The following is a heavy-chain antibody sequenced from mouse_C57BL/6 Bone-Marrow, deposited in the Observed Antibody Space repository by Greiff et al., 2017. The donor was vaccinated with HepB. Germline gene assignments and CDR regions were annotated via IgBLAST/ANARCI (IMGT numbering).Heavy chain of an antibody. D-gene: IGHD3-2*02. J-gene: IGHJ3*01. CDR3: TRSTAQVPAWFAY. CDR1: GYTFTSYW. CDR2: IYPGNSDT. Sequence: VQLKQSGTVLARPGASVKMSCKTSGYTFTSYWMHWVKQRPGQGLEWIGAIYPGNSDTSYNQKFKGKAKLTAVTSASTAYMELSSLTNEDSAVYYCTRSTAQVPAWFAYWGQGTLVTVSA. V-gene: IGHV1-5*01.